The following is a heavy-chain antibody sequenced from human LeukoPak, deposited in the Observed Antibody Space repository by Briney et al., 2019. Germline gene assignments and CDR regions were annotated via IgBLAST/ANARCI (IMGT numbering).Heavy chain of an antibody. CDR1: GGSFCGYY. V-gene: IGHV4-34*01. Sequence: SETLSLTCAVYGGSFCGYYWGWIPQPPGKGLEWSGEINHSGSANYNPSLKSRATISVDTSKNQFSLKMTSVTAADTAVYYCAKHEYGDLKDFDYWGRGTLVTVSS. CDR3: AKHEYGDLKDFDY. CDR2: INHSGSA. J-gene: IGHJ4*02. D-gene: IGHD4-17*01.